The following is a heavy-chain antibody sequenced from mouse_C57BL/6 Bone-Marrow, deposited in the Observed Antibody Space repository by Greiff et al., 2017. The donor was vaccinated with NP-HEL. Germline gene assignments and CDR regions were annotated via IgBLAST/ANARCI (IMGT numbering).Heavy chain of an antibody. V-gene: IGHV1-69*01. Sequence: QVQLQQPGAELVMPGASVKLSCKASGYTFTSYWMHWVKQRPGQGLEWIGEIDPSDSYTNYNQTFKSKSTLTVDKSSSTAYMQLSSLKSEDSAVYYCARESGDDYSDYYAMNYWGKGTSVTVSS. J-gene: IGHJ4*01. D-gene: IGHD2-3*01. CDR3: ARESGDDYSDYYAMNY. CDR1: GYTFTSYW. CDR2: IDPSDSYT.